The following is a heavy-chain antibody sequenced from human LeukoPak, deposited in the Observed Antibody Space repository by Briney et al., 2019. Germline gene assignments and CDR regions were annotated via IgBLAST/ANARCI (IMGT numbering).Heavy chain of an antibody. CDR1: RYTFTTNG. V-gene: IGHV1-18*01. CDR3: ARQSYMRTRRGDDAIDV. Sequence: ASVTVSHTPSRYTFTTNGISWVRQAPGPGRAGMGWISPYNGNTPYAQRLHGRATMTTNSPTSTACRELRRLRFIDTAVYYCARQSYMRTRRGDDAIDVWGQGTKVTVSS. CDR2: ISPYNGNT. J-gene: IGHJ3*01. D-gene: IGHD1-26*01.